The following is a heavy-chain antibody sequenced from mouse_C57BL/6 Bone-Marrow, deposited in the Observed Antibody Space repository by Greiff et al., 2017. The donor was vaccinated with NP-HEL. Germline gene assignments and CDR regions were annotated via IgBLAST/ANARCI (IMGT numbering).Heavy chain of an antibody. J-gene: IGHJ1*03. CDR2: IDPEDGET. CDR1: GFNIKDYY. CDR3: ASNLYYGNYRGYFDV. V-gene: IGHV14-2*01. D-gene: IGHD2-1*01. Sequence: VQLKQSGAELVKPGASVKLSCTASGFNIKDYYMHWVKQRTEQGLEWIGRIDPEDGETKYAPKSQGKAPITPDKSSNTAYLQLSSLTSEDTAVYYCASNLYYGNYRGYFDVWGTGTTVTVSS.